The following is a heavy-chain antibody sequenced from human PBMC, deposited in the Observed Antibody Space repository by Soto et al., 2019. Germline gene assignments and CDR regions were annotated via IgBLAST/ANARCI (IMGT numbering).Heavy chain of an antibody. CDR2: IIPILGIA. J-gene: IGHJ4*02. D-gene: IGHD3-22*01. Sequence: ASVKVSCKASGGTFSSYAISWVRQAPGQGLEWMGRIIPILGIANYAQKFQGRVTITADKSTSTAYMELRSLRSDDTAVYYCASGLYYYDSSGYYYDYWGQGTLVTVSS. V-gene: IGHV1-69*04. CDR1: GGTFSSYA. CDR3: ASGLYYYDSSGYYYDY.